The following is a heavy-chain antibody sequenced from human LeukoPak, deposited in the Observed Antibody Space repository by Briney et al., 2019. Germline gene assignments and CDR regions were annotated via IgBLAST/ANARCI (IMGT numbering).Heavy chain of an antibody. CDR2: IIPIFGTA. D-gene: IGHD3-22*01. CDR1: GGTFSSYA. CDR3: AREEIYYDSSAPYFDFDY. J-gene: IGHJ4*02. V-gene: IGHV1-69*01. Sequence: SVTVSCTASGGTFSSYAISWVRQAPGQGLEWMGGIIPIFGTANYAQKFQGRVTITADESTSTAYMELSSLRSEDTAVYYCAREEIYYDSSAPYFDFDYWGQGTLVTVSS.